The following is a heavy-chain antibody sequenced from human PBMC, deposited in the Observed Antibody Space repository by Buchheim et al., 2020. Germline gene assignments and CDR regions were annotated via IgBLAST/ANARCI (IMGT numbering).Heavy chain of an antibody. CDR2: IYYSGST. D-gene: IGHD2-15*01. Sequence: QVQLQESGPGLVKPSQTLSLTCTLSGGFISSGGYYWSWLRQHPGKGLEWIGYIYYSGSTDYNPSLKSRATISLDTSKNQFLLRLGSVTVSDTAVYYCAREVYCTGASCPLGYWGQGTL. J-gene: IGHJ4*02. CDR3: AREVYCTGASCPLGY. CDR1: GGFISSGGYY. V-gene: IGHV4-31*03.